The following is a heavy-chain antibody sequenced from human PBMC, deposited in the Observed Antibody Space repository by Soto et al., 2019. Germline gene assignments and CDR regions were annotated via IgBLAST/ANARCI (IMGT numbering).Heavy chain of an antibody. V-gene: IGHV3-30*04. CDR3: AREPYGDSQYFDY. CDR1: GFTSNSLS. J-gene: IGHJ4*02. D-gene: IGHD2-21*02. Sequence: QVHLVESGGGMVQPGTSLRLSCTASGFTSNSLSLHWVRQRPDKGLEWVAVISFDGRVTYYADFVKGRFTVSRDNSKNTIYLQVNSLRAEDTAVYYCAREPYGDSQYFDYWGQGTLVTVSS. CDR2: ISFDGRVT.